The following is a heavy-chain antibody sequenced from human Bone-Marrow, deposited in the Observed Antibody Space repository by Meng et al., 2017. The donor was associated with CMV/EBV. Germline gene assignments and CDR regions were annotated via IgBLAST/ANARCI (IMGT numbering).Heavy chain of an antibody. V-gene: IGHV3-11*04. J-gene: IGHJ4*02. D-gene: IGHD3-16*01. CDR2: IGSGGYLK. CDR3: ARVERSDDSRYRPFDY. Sequence: GESLKISCAASGFTFSDYYMTWIRQTPGKGLEWISYIGSGGYLKYYADSLKGRFTISRDNAKNSVSLQMNYPRVEDTGIYYCARVERSDDSRYRPFDYWGQGSLVTVSS. CDR1: GFTFSDYY.